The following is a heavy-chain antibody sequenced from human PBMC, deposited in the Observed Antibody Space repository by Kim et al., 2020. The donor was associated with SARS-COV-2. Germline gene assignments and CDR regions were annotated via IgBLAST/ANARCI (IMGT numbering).Heavy chain of an antibody. CDR1: GFTFSSYG. CDR3: ARAPSHSGYNWNEWAEFDY. V-gene: IGHV3-33*01. Sequence: GGSLRLSCAASGFTFSSYGMHWVRQAPGKGLEWVAVIWYDGSNKYYADSVKGRFTISRDNSKNTLYLQMNSLRAEDTAVDYCARAPSHSGYNWNEWAEFDYWGHGTLVTVSS. J-gene: IGHJ4*01. CDR2: IWYDGSNK. D-gene: IGHD1-20*01.